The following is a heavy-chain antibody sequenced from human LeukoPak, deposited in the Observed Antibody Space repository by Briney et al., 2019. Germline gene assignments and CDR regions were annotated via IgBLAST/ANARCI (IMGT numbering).Heavy chain of an antibody. Sequence: PSETLSLTCTVSGGSISPYFWSWIRQPPGKGLKWIGYISYTGNTNYNPSLKSRVTISVDTSKNQFSLQLTSVTAADTAVYYCARGGSWFGPSNAFDIWGQGTMVTVSS. CDR3: ARGGSWFGPSNAFDI. CDR2: ISYTGNT. CDR1: GGSISPYF. J-gene: IGHJ3*02. D-gene: IGHD3-10*01. V-gene: IGHV4-59*01.